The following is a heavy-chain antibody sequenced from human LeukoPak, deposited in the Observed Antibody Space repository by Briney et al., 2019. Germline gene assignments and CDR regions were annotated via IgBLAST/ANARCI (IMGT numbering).Heavy chain of an antibody. V-gene: IGHV3-9*03. CDR1: GFTFDNYA. CDR3: ARTVGDYGDYYYYYMDV. D-gene: IGHD4-17*01. CDR2: ISWNSGSI. J-gene: IGHJ6*03. Sequence: GGSLRLSCAASGFTFDNYAMHWVRQVPGKGLEWVSGISWNSGSIAYADSVKGRFTISRDNSKNTLYLQMGSLRAEDMAVYYCARTVGDYGDYYYYYMDVWGKGTTVTISS.